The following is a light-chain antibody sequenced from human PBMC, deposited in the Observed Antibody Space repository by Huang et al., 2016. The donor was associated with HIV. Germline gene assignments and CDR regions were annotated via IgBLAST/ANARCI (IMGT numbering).Light chain of an antibody. CDR2: SAF. Sequence: DIQMTQSPSSLSASVGDRVTITCRASQGISNSLAWYQQKPGKAPKLLVYSAFRLESGVPSRFRGSGSGTDYTLSISSLQPEDFATYYCQQYYSARTFGQGTKVEIK. CDR3: QQYYSART. V-gene: IGKV1-NL1*01. J-gene: IGKJ1*01. CDR1: QGISNS.